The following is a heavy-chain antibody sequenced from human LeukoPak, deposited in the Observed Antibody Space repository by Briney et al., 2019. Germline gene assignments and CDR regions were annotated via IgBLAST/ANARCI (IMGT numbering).Heavy chain of an antibody. CDR3: AREGNWGSFDY. CDR1: GFTFSSYA. Sequence: GRSLRLSCAASGFTFSSYAMHWVRQAPGKGLEWVAVISYDGSNKYYADSVKGRFTIPRNNSKNTLYLQMNSLRAEDTAVYYCAREGNWGSFDYWGQGTLVTVSS. D-gene: IGHD7-27*01. J-gene: IGHJ4*02. CDR2: ISYDGSNK. V-gene: IGHV3-30-3*01.